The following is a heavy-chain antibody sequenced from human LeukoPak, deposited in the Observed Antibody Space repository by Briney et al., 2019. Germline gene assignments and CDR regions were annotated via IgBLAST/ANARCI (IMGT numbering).Heavy chain of an antibody. V-gene: IGHV3-23*01. Sequence: PGGSLRLSCAASGVTFSSHAMSWVRQAPGKGLEWVSVISGSGGSTYYADSVKGRFTISRDNSKNTLYLQMNSLRAEDTAVYYCARERTGAYCGGDCYPLYYYYGMDVWGQGTTVTVSS. CDR1: GVTFSSHA. J-gene: IGHJ6*02. D-gene: IGHD2-21*02. CDR2: ISGSGGST. CDR3: ARERTGAYCGGDCYPLYYYYGMDV.